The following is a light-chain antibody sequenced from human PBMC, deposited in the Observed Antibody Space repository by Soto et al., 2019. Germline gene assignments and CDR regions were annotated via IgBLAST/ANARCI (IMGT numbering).Light chain of an antibody. CDR1: QSISTL. CDR2: AAS. V-gene: IGKV1-39*01. CDR3: QQSYSTPRT. J-gene: IGKJ2*01. Sequence: DIQMTQSPSSLSASVGDRVTITCRASQSISTLLNWYQQKPGKAPKVLIYAASSLYSGVPSRFSGGGSGKDFTITISSLQPEDFATYYWQQSYSTPRTFGQGTKLEIK.